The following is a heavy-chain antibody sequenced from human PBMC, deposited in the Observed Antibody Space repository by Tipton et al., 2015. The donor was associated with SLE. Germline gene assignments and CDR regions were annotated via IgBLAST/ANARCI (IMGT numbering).Heavy chain of an antibody. V-gene: IGHV3-30*02. CDR3: AKKGGNYDYFDS. CDR2: IRYDGSKK. J-gene: IGHJ4*02. CDR1: GFAFNIFG. D-gene: IGHD3-3*01. Sequence: GSLRLSCAASGFAFNIFGMHWVRQAPGKGLEWVAYIRYDGSKKDYADSVKGRFTISRDNSKNTLYLQMSSLRPDDTAIYYCAKKGGNYDYFDSWGQGMLATVSS.